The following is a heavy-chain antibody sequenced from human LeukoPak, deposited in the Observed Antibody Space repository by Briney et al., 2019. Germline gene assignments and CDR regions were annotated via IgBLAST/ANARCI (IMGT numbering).Heavy chain of an antibody. V-gene: IGHV4-30-4*08. CDR2: IYYSGST. Sequence: SETLSLTCTVSGGSISSGGYYWSWIRQPPGKGLEWIGYIYYSGSTYYNPSLKSRVTISVDTSKNQFSLKLSSVTAADTAVYYCARDNDSSGYYDYWGQGTLVTVSS. CDR3: ARDNDSSGYYDY. J-gene: IGHJ4*02. D-gene: IGHD3-22*01. CDR1: GGSISSGGYY.